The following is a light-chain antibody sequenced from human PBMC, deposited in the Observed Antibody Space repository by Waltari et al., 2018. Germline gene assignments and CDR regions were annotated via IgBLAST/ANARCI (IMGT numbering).Light chain of an antibody. CDR2: KTS. Sequence: DIHMTQSPSTLSASIGDRVTITCRASQSASKWLAWYQQKPGKAPKLLIDKTSTLNAEVPSRFSGSGSETEFTLTISSLQPEDFATYYCQQYNLFPWTFGQGTKVEVK. V-gene: IGKV1-5*03. CDR1: QSASKW. J-gene: IGKJ1*01. CDR3: QQYNLFPWT.